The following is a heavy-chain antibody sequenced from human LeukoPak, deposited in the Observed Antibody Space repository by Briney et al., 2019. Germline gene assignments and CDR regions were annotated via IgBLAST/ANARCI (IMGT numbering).Heavy chain of an antibody. CDR2: VNHSGST. Sequence: SETLSLTCAVYGGSFSGYYWSWIRQPPGKGLEWIGEVNHSGSTNYNPSLKSRVTISVDTSKNQFSLKLSSVTAADTAVYYCARHRTTTHYYYYGMDVWGQGTTVTVSS. J-gene: IGHJ6*02. V-gene: IGHV4-34*01. CDR3: ARHRTTTHYYYYGMDV. CDR1: GGSFSGYY. D-gene: IGHD1-1*01.